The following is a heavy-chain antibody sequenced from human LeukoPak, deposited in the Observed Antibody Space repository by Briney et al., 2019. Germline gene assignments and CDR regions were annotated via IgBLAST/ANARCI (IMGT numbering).Heavy chain of an antibody. CDR1: GGSFSGYY. CDR2: INHSGST. CDR3: ARDRYYYGSGSYYFDY. V-gene: IGHV4-34*01. Sequence: SETLSLTCAVYGGSFSGYYWSWIRQPPGKGLEWIGEINHSGSTNYNPSLKSRVTISVDTSKNQFSLKLSSVTAADTAVYYCARDRYYYGSGSYYFDYWGQGTLVTVSS. D-gene: IGHD3-10*01. J-gene: IGHJ4*02.